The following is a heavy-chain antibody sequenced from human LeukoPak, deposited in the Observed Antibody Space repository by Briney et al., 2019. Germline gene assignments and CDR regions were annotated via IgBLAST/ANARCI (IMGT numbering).Heavy chain of an antibody. D-gene: IGHD6-13*01. CDR2: ISNNGGST. CDR1: GFTFTKYA. Sequence: GGSLRLSCAASGFTFTKYAMYWVRKAPGKGLEYVSGISNNGGSTYYANSVKGRFTISRDNSKNTLYLQMGSLGGDDTAIYYCARVVPRPDSSNWNYYDYWGQGTLVTVSS. J-gene: IGHJ4*02. CDR3: ARVVPRPDSSNWNYYDY. V-gene: IGHV3-64*01.